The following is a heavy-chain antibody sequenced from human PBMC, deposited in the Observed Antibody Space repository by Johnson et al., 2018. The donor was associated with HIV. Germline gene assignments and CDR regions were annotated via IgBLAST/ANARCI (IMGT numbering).Heavy chain of an antibody. CDR2: ISSSGVTK. J-gene: IGHJ3*02. CDR1: GFTFSNAW. CDR3: ARDSTPWGGDYVGYAFDI. D-gene: IGHD4-17*01. V-gene: IGHV3-11*04. Sequence: QVQLVESGGGLVKPGGSLRLSCAASGFTFSNAWMSWVRQAPGKGLQWVAFISSSGVTKYYADSVKGRFTISRDNAKKSLYLQMNSLRAEDTALYYCARDSTPWGGDYVGYAFDIWGRGTMVTVSS.